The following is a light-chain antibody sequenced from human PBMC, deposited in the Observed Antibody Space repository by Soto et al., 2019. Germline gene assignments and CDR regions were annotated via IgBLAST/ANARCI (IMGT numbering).Light chain of an antibody. Sequence: EILLTPAPDTPSFCPGGRATLSCRASQSVSSSYLAWYQQTPGQAPRLLIYGTSNRATGIPDRFSGSGSGTDFTLTISRLEPEDFAVYYRKQYGNSRWKFGQGTKVDIK. CDR3: KQYGNSRWK. V-gene: IGKV3-20*01. CDR2: GTS. CDR1: QSVSSSY. J-gene: IGKJ1*01.